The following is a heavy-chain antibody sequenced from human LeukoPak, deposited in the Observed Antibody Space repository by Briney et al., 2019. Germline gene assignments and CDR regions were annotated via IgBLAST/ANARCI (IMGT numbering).Heavy chain of an antibody. Sequence: GGSLRLSRAASGFTFNNYWMHWVRQAPGKGLVWVSRINSDGSSTSYADSVKGRFTISRDNAKNTLYLQMNSLRAEDTAIYYCTRTLYDYGDFGLGYWGQGTLVTVSS. CDR3: TRTLYDYGDFGLGY. J-gene: IGHJ4*02. CDR2: INSDGSST. CDR1: GFTFNNYW. V-gene: IGHV3-74*01. D-gene: IGHD4-17*01.